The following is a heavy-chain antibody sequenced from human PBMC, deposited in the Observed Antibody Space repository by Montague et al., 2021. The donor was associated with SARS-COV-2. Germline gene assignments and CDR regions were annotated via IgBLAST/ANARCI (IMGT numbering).Heavy chain of an antibody. Sequence: TLSLTCTVSGESITSGGYFWNWIRQHPGKGLEYIGANSYSGSTYYKPSLTSRVSISMDTSKNAFSLSLHSVTAADTAVYFCAASGRRGYSNPFHHCGRGSLVTVSS. D-gene: IGHD4-11*01. CDR3: AASGRRGYSNPFHH. CDR2: NSYSGST. V-gene: IGHV4-31*03. CDR1: GESITSGGYF. J-gene: IGHJ4*02.